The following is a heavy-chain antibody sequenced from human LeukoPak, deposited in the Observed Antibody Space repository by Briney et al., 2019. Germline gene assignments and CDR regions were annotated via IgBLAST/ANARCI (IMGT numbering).Heavy chain of an antibody. J-gene: IGHJ4*02. V-gene: IGHV3-53*01. D-gene: IGHD3-3*01. Sequence: GGSLRLSCTVSAFTVSSNSWSWVRQAPGKGLEWVSFIYSGGNTHYSDSVKGRFTLSRDNSKNTLYLQMNSLRAEDTAVYYCARVLSGYSFPSYDYWGQGTLVTVSS. CDR2: IYSGGNT. CDR1: AFTVSSNS. CDR3: ARVLSGYSFPSYDY.